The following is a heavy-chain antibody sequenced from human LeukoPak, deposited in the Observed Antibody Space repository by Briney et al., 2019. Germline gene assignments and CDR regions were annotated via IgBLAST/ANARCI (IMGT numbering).Heavy chain of an antibody. CDR1: GGSISSYY. D-gene: IGHD3/OR15-3a*01. CDR3: ARARTGYEAFDL. CDR2: ISYSGST. V-gene: IGHV4-59*01. J-gene: IGHJ3*01. Sequence: PSETLSLTCTVSGGSISSYYWSWIRQPPGKGLEWFGYISYSGSTDYNPSLKSRVTISVDTSKNQVSLKLSSVTAADTAVYFCARARTGYEAFDLWGRGTMVAVSS.